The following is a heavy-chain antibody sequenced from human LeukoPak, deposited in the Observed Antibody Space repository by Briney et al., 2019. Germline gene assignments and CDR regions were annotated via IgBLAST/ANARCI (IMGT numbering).Heavy chain of an antibody. CDR1: GGSISSSSYY. Sequence: PSETLSLTCTVSGGSISSSSYYWGWIRQPPGKGLEWIGHIYTSGSTNYNPSLKSRVTMSVDTSKKEFSLKLSSVTAADTAVYYCARETLDYGDYISYGAFDIWGQGTMVTVSS. CDR3: ARETLDYGDYISYGAFDI. V-gene: IGHV4-61*05. D-gene: IGHD4-17*01. CDR2: IYTSGST. J-gene: IGHJ3*02.